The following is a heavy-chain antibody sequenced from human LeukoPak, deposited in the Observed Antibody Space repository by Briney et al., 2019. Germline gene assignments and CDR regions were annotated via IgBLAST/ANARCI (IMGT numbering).Heavy chain of an antibody. CDR2: ISGSGGST. CDR3: AKDKSITIFGVVSYYFDY. Sequence: GGSLRLSCAASGFTLSSYAMSWVRQAPGKGLEWVSAISGSGGSTYYADSVKGRFTISRDNSKNTLYLQMNSLRAEDTAVYYCAKDKSITIFGVVSYYFDYWGQGTLVTVSS. J-gene: IGHJ4*02. V-gene: IGHV3-23*01. CDR1: GFTLSSYA. D-gene: IGHD3-3*01.